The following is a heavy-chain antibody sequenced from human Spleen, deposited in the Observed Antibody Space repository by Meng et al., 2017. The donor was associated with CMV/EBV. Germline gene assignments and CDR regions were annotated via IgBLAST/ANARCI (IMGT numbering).Heavy chain of an antibody. Sequence: GGSLRLSCAASGFTFSSYEMNWVRQAPGKGLEWLSYISGGGSTIFYADSVKGRFTISRDNAKNSLYLQMNSLRAEDAAVYYCARDFKYMGYSYAFDIWGQGTMVTVSS. CDR3: ARDFKYMGYSYAFDI. CDR2: ISGGGSTI. D-gene: IGHD5-18*01. CDR1: GFTFSSYE. J-gene: IGHJ3*02. V-gene: IGHV3-48*03.